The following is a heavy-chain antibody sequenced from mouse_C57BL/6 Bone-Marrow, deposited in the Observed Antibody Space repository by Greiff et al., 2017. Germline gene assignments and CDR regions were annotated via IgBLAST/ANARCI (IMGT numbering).Heavy chain of an antibody. CDR1: GFTFSDYG. CDR2: ISRGSSTI. CDR3: ARHYYGSIYWYFDD. V-gene: IGHV5-17*01. Sequence: EVQVVESGGGLVKPGGSLKLSCAASGFTFSDYGMHWVRQAPETGLEWVAYISRGSSTIYYADTVKGRFTISRDNAKNTLFLQMTSLRSEYTAMYYCARHYYGSIYWYFDDWGTGTTVTVSS. J-gene: IGHJ1*03. D-gene: IGHD1-1*01.